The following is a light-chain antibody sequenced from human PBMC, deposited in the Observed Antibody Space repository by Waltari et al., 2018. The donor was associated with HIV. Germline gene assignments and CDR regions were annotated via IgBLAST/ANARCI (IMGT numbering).Light chain of an antibody. CDR3: LQTYSSPWT. V-gene: IGKV1-39*01. CDR1: QSISSY. J-gene: IGKJ1*01. CDR2: AAS. Sequence: DIQMTQSPSSLPASVGDRLTLTCRASQSISSYLNWYQQKPGRAPELLIYAASSLQTGVPSRFSASGFGTDFTLTINSLQPEDFASYFCLQTYSSPWTFGQGTKV.